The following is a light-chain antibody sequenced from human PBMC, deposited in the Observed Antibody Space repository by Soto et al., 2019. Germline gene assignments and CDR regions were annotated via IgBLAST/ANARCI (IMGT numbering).Light chain of an antibody. Sequence: EIVLTQSPATLSLSPGERATLSCRASQSVSSYLAWYQQKPGQAPRLLIYDASNRATGIPARFSGSGSGTAFTRTISSLEPEDFAVYYCQQRSNWPPTFGPGTKVDIK. CDR2: DAS. V-gene: IGKV3-11*01. CDR3: QQRSNWPPT. J-gene: IGKJ3*01. CDR1: QSVSSY.